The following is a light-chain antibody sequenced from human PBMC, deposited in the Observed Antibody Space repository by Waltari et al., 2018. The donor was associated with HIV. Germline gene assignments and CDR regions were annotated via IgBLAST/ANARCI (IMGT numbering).Light chain of an antibody. CDR3: QQYFRIPPT. J-gene: IGKJ4*01. Sequence: DIVMTQSPDSLPVSLGERATINCTSSRSTLSSSDNRNYLAWYQQKPRQPPKLLISWASTRESGVPDRFRGSGSGTDFTLTITRLQAEDVAVYHCQQYFRIPPTFGGGTKVEIK. CDR2: WAS. CDR1: RSTLSSSDNRNY. V-gene: IGKV4-1*01.